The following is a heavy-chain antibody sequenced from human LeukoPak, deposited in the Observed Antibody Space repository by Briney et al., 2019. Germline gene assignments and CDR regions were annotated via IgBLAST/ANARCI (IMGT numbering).Heavy chain of an antibody. J-gene: IGHJ4*02. D-gene: IGHD3-9*01. CDR3: AKDPFDILTGYFDY. V-gene: IGHV3-9*01. CDR2: ISWNSGSI. Sequence: GGSLRLSCAASGFTFDDYAMHWVRQAPGKGLEWDSGISWNSGSIGYADSVKGRFTISRDNAKNSLYLQMNSLRAEDTALYYCAKDPFDILTGYFDYWGQGTLVTVSS. CDR1: GFTFDDYA.